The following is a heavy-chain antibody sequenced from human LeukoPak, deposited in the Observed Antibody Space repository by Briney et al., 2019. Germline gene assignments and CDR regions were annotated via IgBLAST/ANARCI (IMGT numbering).Heavy chain of an antibody. CDR2: INPNSGGT. D-gene: IGHD3-16*02. CDR1: GYTFTGHY. V-gene: IGHV1-2*02. J-gene: IGHJ4*02. CDR3: ARDRIGYYVWGSYRYTLFDY. Sequence: ASVKVSCKASGYTFTGHYMHWVRQAPGQGLEWMGWINPNSGGTNYAQKFQGRVTMTRDTSVSTAYMELSRLRSDDTAVYYCARDRIGYYVWGSYRYTLFDYWGQGTLVTVSS.